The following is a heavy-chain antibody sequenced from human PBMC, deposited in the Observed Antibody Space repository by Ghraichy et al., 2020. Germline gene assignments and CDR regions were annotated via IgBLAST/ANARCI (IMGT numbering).Heavy chain of an antibody. CDR3: AKGDCSSTSCPNPFDY. CDR1: GFTFSSYA. Sequence: GESLNISCAASGFTFSSYAMSWVRQAPGKGLEWVSAISGSGGSTYYADSVKGRFTISRDNSKNTLYLQMNSLRAEDTAVYYCAKGDCSSTSCPNPFDYWGQGTLVTVSS. CDR2: ISGSGGST. V-gene: IGHV3-23*01. J-gene: IGHJ4*02. D-gene: IGHD2-2*01.